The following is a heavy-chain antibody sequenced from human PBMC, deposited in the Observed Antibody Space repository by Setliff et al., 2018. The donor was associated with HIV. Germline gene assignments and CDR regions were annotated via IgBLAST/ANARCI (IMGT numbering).Heavy chain of an antibody. CDR2: IYHSGNT. CDR1: GVSISNYY. CDR3: AGGGGSASWDWDY. V-gene: IGHV4-4*07. Sequence: SETLSLTCTVSGVSISNYYWSWIRQPAGKGLEWIGRIYHSGNTYYNPSPKSRVSISVDRSKKHFSLRLSTVLAADTAVYYCAGGGGSASWDWDYWGQGTLVTVSS. D-gene: IGHD2-2*01. J-gene: IGHJ4*02.